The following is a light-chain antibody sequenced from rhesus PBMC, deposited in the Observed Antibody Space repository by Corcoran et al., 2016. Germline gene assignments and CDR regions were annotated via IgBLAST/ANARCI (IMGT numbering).Light chain of an antibody. V-gene: IGKV1S14*01. J-gene: IGKJ2*01. Sequence: DIQMTQSPSSLSASVGDTVTITCRASQDISNFLAWYQQKPGKAPKPLIYSASNLEIGVPSRFSGSGSATDVTRPISSLQPADFATYYCQQHNSYPPYSFGQGTKVEIK. CDR3: QQHNSYPPYS. CDR1: QDISNF. CDR2: SAS.